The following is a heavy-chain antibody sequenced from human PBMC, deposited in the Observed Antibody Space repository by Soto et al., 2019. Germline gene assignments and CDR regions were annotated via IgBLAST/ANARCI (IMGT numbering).Heavy chain of an antibody. V-gene: IGHV4-59*01. CDR1: GGSISSYY. D-gene: IGHD2-15*01. CDR2: IYYSGST. J-gene: IGHJ4*02. CDR3: ARESFRDCSGGSCYQYYFDY. Sequence: PSETLSLTCTVSGGSISSYYWSWIRQPPGKGLEWIGYIYYSGSTNYNPSLKSRVTISVGTSKNQFSLKLSSVTAADTAVYYCARESFRDCSGGSCYQYYFDYWGQGTLVTVSS.